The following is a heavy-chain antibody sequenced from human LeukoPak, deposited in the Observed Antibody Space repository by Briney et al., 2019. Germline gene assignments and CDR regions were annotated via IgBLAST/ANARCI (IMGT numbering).Heavy chain of an antibody. Sequence: SVKVSCKASGYTFTSYDINWVRQATGQGLEWMGGIIPIFGTANYAQKFQGRVTITADKSTSTAYMELSSLRSEDTAVYYCARDISSSSDAFDVWGQGTMISVSS. J-gene: IGHJ3*01. V-gene: IGHV1-69*06. CDR2: IIPIFGTA. CDR3: ARDISSSSDAFDV. D-gene: IGHD6-13*01. CDR1: GYTFTSYD.